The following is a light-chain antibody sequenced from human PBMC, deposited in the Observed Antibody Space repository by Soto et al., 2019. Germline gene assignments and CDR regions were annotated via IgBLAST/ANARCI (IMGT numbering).Light chain of an antibody. CDR2: DTS. J-gene: IGKJ5*01. V-gene: IGKV3-20*01. CDR1: QTLSNSF. CDR3: QQYGTSEII. Sequence: EIVLTHSPGTLSLSPCERATLSCRASQTLSNSFIAWYQQKPGQAPRLLIYDTSSRAIGVPDRYSASGSGTDFTLTISRLEPEDFAVLFCQQYGTSEIIFGQGTRLEIK.